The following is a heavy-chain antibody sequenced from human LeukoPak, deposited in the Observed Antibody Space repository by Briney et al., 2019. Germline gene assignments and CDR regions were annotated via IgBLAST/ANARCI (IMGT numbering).Heavy chain of an antibody. D-gene: IGHD3-16*02. CDR1: GGSISSSSYY. CDR2: IYYSGST. Sequence: SESLSLTCTLSGGSISSSSYYCGWIRQPPGKGLEWIGSIYYSGSTYYNPSLKSRVTISVDMSKTQFYLKLSSVTAADTAVYYCARQYDMITFGGVIVIPAWFDPWGQGTLVTVSS. V-gene: IGHV4-39*01. CDR3: ARQYDMITFGGVIVIPAWFDP. J-gene: IGHJ5*02.